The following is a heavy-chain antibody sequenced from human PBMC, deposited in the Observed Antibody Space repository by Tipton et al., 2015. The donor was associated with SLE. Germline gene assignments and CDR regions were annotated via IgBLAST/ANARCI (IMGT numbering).Heavy chain of an antibody. CDR1: GFTYSGYA. V-gene: IGHV3-30*02. D-gene: IGHD3-16*01. Sequence: SLRLSCAASGFTYSGYAMHRVRQAPGKGLEWVAFIRADGSNKDYADSVKGRFTISRDNSKNTLYLQMNRLRVEDTAVYYCAGGTGAYFDHWGQGTLVTVSS. CDR2: IRADGSNK. J-gene: IGHJ4*02. CDR3: AGGTGAYFDH.